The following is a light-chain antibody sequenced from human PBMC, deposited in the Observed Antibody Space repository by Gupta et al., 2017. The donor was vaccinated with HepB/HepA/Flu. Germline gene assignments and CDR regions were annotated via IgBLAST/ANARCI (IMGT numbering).Light chain of an antibody. CDR3: MQGTQWPWT. Sequence: DVVLTQSRLSLPVTLGQPASISCRSSQSLVDSDGNTYLNWIQQTPGQSPRRLIYKVSNRDSGVPDRFSGSGSGTDFTLKISRVEAEDVGVYFCMQGTQWPWTFGQGTKVEIK. J-gene: IGKJ1*01. V-gene: IGKV2-30*01. CDR2: KVS. CDR1: QSLVDSDGNTY.